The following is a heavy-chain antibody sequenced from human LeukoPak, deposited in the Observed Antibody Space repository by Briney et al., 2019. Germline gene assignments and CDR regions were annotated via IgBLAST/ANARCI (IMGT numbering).Heavy chain of an antibody. J-gene: IGHJ4*02. V-gene: IGHV3-23*01. D-gene: IGHD3-16*02. CDR2: ISGSGGST. CDR1: GFTFSSYA. CDR3: AKGFGGVIVIPYYFDY. Sequence: PGGSLRLSCAASGFTFSSYAMSWVRQAPGKGLEWVSAISGSGGSTYYADSVKGRFTISRDNSKNTLYLQMNSLRAEDTAVYCCAKGFGGVIVIPYYFDYWGQGTLVTVSS.